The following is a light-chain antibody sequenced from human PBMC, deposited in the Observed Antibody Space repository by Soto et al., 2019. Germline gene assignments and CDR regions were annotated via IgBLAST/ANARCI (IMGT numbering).Light chain of an antibody. Sequence: QSALTQPASVSGSPGQSITMSCTGSTTDIGSYNFVSWYQQHAGKAPKLVIYEVSNRPSGVSSRFSGSKSGNSASLTISGLQPEDAAHYFCSSYAATSPLVFGGGTKLTVL. V-gene: IGLV2-14*01. CDR2: EVS. CDR3: SSYAATSPLV. J-gene: IGLJ3*02. CDR1: TTDIGSYNF.